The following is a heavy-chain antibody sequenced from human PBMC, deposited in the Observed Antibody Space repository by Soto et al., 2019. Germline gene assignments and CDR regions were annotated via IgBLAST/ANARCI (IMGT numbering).Heavy chain of an antibody. CDR1: GYTFINYG. J-gene: IGHJ3*01. CDR2: LSAYNGDT. Sequence: QVQLVQSGAEVKKPGASVRVSCKTSGYTFINYGITWVRQAPGQGLEWMGWLSAYNGDTSSSEKLQDRFTMTTDTSTNTVYMDLRSLTSDDTALYYCARWSAIVGGAEALDVWGQGTIVIVSS. D-gene: IGHD1-26*01. V-gene: IGHV1-18*01. CDR3: ARWSAIVGGAEALDV.